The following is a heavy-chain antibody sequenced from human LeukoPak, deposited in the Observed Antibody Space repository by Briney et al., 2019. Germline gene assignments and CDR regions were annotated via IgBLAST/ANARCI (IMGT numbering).Heavy chain of an antibody. CDR2: INTNTGNP. J-gene: IGHJ4*02. CDR3: ARGLSDYYYYSSGYPL. D-gene: IGHD3-22*01. V-gene: IGHV7-4-1*02. Sequence: ASVKVSCKASGYTFTGYAMNWVRQAPGQGLEWMGWINTNTGNPTYAQGFTGRFVFSLDTSVSTAYLQISGLKAEDTAVYYCARGLSDYYYYSSGYPLWGQGTLVTVSS. CDR1: GYTFTGYA.